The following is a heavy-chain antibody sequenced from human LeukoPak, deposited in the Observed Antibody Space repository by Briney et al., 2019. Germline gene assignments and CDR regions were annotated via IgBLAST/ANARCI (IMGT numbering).Heavy chain of an antibody. Sequence: QPGRSLRLSCAASGFTFSSYEMNWVRQAPGKGLEWVSYISSSGSTIYYADSVKGRFTISRDNAKNSLYQQMNSQRAEDTAVYYCAELGITMIGGVWGKGTTVTISS. CDR2: ISSSGSTI. D-gene: IGHD3-10*02. CDR3: AELGITMIGGV. J-gene: IGHJ6*04. V-gene: IGHV3-48*03. CDR1: GFTFSSYE.